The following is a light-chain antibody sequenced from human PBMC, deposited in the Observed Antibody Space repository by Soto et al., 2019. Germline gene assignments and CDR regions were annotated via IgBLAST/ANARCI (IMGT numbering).Light chain of an antibody. CDR3: SSYTTNSPPVV. CDR1: SGDIGSYTY. V-gene: IGLV2-14*01. CDR2: EVT. Sequence: QSALTQPASVSGYPGQSITISCTGTSGDIGSYTYVSWYQQYPGKAPKLLISEVTDRPSGVSNRFSGSKSGNTASLTISGLQAEDEAHYYCSSYTTNSPPVVFGGGPKVTVL. J-gene: IGLJ2*01.